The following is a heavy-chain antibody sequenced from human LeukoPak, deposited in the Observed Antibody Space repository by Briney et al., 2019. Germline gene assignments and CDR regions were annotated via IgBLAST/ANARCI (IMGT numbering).Heavy chain of an antibody. J-gene: IGHJ4*02. CDR1: GGTFSSYA. CDR2: IIPILGIA. D-gene: IGHD4-23*01. V-gene: IGHV1-69*04. CDR3: ARVPAAGYGGKGFDY. Sequence: GASVKVSCKASGGTFSSYAISWVRQAPGQGLEWMGRIIPILGIANYAQKFQGRVTITADKSTSTAYMELRSLRSDDTAVYYCARVPAAGYGGKGFDYWGQGTLVTVSS.